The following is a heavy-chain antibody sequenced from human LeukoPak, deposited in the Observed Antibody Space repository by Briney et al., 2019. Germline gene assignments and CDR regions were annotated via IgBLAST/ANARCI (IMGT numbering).Heavy chain of an antibody. V-gene: IGHV3-7*04. D-gene: IGHD3-22*01. Sequence: GGSLRLSCPASGFTFSSYWMSWVRQAPGKGLEWVANIKQDGSEKYYVDSVKGRFTISRDNAKNSLYLQMNSLRAEDTAVYYCARAHYDGSGYYRPYFDYWGQGTLVTVSS. CDR2: IKQDGSEK. CDR3: ARAHYDGSGYYRPYFDY. CDR1: GFTFSSYW. J-gene: IGHJ4*02.